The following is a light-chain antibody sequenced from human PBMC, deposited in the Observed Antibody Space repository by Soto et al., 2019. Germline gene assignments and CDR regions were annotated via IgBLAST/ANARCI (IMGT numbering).Light chain of an antibody. Sequence: DIQMTQSPSTLSASVGDRVTITCRASQSVNIWLAWYQQKPGKAPKLLIYKASSLESGVPSRFSGSRSGTEFTLTISSLQPDDFATYYCQQYNTYSRTFGQGTKVEIK. V-gene: IGKV1-5*03. CDR2: KAS. J-gene: IGKJ1*01. CDR1: QSVNIW. CDR3: QQYNTYSRT.